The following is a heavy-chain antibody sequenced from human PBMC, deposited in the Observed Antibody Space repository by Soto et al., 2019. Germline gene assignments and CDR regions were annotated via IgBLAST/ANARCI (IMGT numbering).Heavy chain of an antibody. D-gene: IGHD6-6*01. V-gene: IGHV3-7*01. CDR1: GFTFSSYW. J-gene: IGHJ5*02. Sequence: GGSLRLSCAASGFTFSSYWMSWVRQAPGKGLEWVANIKQDGSEKYYVDSVKGRFTISRDNAKNSLYLQMNSLRAEDTAVYYCARAVEGQLVGGRWFDPWGQGTLVTVSS. CDR3: ARAVEGQLVGGRWFDP. CDR2: IKQDGSEK.